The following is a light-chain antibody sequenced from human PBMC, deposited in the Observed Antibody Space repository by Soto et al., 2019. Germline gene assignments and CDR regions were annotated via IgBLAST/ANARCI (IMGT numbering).Light chain of an antibody. CDR2: EVS. CDR1: SSDVGGYNY. V-gene: IGLV2-14*01. J-gene: IGLJ3*02. CDR3: SSFTSINTWV. Sequence: QSALTQPASVSGSPGQSITISCTGTSSDVGGYNYVSWYQQHPGKAPKLKIYEVSNRPSGVSDRFSGSKSGNTASLTISGRQAEDEADYYCSSFTSINTWVFGGGTKLTVL.